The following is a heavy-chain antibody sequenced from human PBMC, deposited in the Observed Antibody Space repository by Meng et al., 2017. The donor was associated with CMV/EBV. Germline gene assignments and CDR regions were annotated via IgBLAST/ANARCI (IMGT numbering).Heavy chain of an antibody. CDR2: ISSSSSYI. CDR3: ARDRIGYNWNYDYYYYGMDV. CDR1: GFTFSSYS. D-gene: IGHD1-7*01. Sequence: GESLKISCAASGFTFSSYSMNWVRQAPGKGLEWVSSISSSSSYIYYADSVKGRFTISRDNAKNSLYLQMNSLRAEDTAVYYCARDRIGYNWNYDYYYYGMDVWGQGTTVTVSS. V-gene: IGHV3-21*01. J-gene: IGHJ6*02.